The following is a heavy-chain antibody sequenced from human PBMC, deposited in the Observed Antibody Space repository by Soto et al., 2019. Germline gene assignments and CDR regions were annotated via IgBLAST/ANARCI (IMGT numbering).Heavy chain of an antibody. CDR1: GFTFSDHS. V-gene: IGHV3-72*01. Sequence: PGGSLRLSCAVSGFTFSDHSMDWVRQAPGKGLEWVGRSRSKVNSYTTEYAASVKGRFTFSRDDSKTSLYLQMNNLQTEDTAVYYCARGDTKKTDYGSDFDYWGQGTLVTVSS. J-gene: IGHJ4*02. CDR3: ARGDTKKTDYGSDFDY. CDR2: SRSKVNSYTT. D-gene: IGHD3-10*01.